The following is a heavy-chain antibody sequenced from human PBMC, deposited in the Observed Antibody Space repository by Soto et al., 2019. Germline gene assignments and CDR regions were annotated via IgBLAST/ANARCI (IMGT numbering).Heavy chain of an antibody. V-gene: IGHV1-18*01. CDR2: ISAYNGNT. CDR1: GYTFTSDG. CDR3: ARMGDVPYYYYGMDV. J-gene: IGHJ6*02. D-gene: IGHD3-16*01. Sequence: ASLKVSCKASGYTFTSDGISWMLQAPEQGLEWMGWISAYNGNTNHAQKLQGRVTMSTDTSTSTAYMELRSLRSADSAVYYCARMGDVPYYYYGMDVWGQGTTVTVSS.